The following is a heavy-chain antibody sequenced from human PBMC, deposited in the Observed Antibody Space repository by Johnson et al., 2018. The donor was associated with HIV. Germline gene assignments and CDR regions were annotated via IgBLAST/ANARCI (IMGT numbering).Heavy chain of an antibody. Sequence: VQLVESGGGVVQPRGSLRLSCAASGFTFRDYGMHWVRQAPGKGLEWVAFIQYDGSNNYYADSVKGRFTISRDNSKNTLYLQMNSLRAEDTAVYYCARSQTMIVDGADAFDIWGQGTMVTVSS. CDR1: GFTFRDYG. CDR2: IQYDGSNN. V-gene: IGHV3-30*02. CDR3: ARSQTMIVDGADAFDI. D-gene: IGHD3-22*01. J-gene: IGHJ3*02.